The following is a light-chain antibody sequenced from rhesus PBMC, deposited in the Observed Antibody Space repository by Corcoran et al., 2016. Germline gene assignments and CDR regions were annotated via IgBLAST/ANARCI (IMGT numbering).Light chain of an antibody. V-gene: IGKV1-32*03. J-gene: IGKJ2*01. CDR2: HTN. CDR3: QQGYSTPYS. Sequence: DIQMSQSPSSLSASVGDRVSITCRASPGISSFLNWYQQKPGKAPKLLLYHTNSLTSGVPSTCSGSGSGTDYSLTISSLQPEYFATYYCQQGYSTPYSFGPGTKVEIK. CDR1: PGISSF.